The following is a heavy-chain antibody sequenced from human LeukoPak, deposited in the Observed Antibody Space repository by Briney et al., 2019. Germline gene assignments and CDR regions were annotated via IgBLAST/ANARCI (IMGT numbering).Heavy chain of an antibody. Sequence: SETLSLTCTVSGGSTDSYYWSWIRQPPGKRLEWIGYLYYTGSTNYNPSLKSRVTISFDTSKNLFSLNLSSVTAADTAVYYCASQEGVRYFDYWGQGTLVTVSS. J-gene: IGHJ4*02. CDR3: ASQEGVRYFDY. CDR1: GGSTDSYY. CDR2: LYYTGST. D-gene: IGHD3-10*01. V-gene: IGHV4-59*08.